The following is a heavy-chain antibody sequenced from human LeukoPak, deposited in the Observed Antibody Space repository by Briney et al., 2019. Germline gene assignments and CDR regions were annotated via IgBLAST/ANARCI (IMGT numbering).Heavy chain of an antibody. J-gene: IGHJ6*02. CDR3: TTPVTTSSYYYSYGMGV. Sequence: PGGSLRLSCAASGFTFSGSAMHWVRQASGKGLEWVGRIGSKANSYTTAYAASVNGRFTISRDDSNNTAYLQMNSLKTENTAVYYCTTPVTTSSYYYSYGMGVWGQGTTVTVSS. CDR1: GFTFSGSA. D-gene: IGHD4-17*01. CDR2: IGSKANSYTT. V-gene: IGHV3-73*01.